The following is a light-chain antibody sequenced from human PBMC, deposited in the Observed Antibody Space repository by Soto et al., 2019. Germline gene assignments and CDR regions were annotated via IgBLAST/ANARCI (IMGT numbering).Light chain of an antibody. J-gene: IGKJ4*01. Sequence: DIVLTQSPSTLSLSPGERATISCRASQSVSGYLDWYQQKPGQAPRLLIYVASNMASGIPARFSGSGSGTDFTLTISSLQPEDLAVYYCHQRSNWPPLTFGGGTKVEIK. CDR3: HQRSNWPPLT. CDR1: QSVSGY. CDR2: VAS. V-gene: IGKV3-11*01.